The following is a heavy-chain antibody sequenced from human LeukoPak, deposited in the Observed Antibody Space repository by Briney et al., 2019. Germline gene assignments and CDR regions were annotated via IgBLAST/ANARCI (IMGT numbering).Heavy chain of an antibody. CDR2: IWYDGSNK. Sequence: PGRSLRLSCAASGFTFSSYGMHWVRQAPGKGLEWVAVIWYDGSNKYYADSVKGRFTISRDNSKNTLYLQMNSLRAEATAVYYCAKGNGNVVPATYYMDVWGKGTTVTVSS. CDR1: GFTFSSYG. J-gene: IGHJ6*03. V-gene: IGHV3-33*06. CDR3: AKGNGNVVPATYYMDV. D-gene: IGHD2-2*01.